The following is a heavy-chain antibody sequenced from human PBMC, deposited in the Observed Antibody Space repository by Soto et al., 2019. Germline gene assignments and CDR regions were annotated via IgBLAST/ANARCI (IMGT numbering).Heavy chain of an antibody. CDR2: IFNSGTT. V-gene: IGHV4-31*02. D-gene: IGHD1-26*01. CDR1: GASTVSHYH. CDR3: ALALGPTTGLDY. Sequence: QVQLQESGPGLVKPSQTLSLTCSVSGASTVSHYHWTWIRQPPGKGLEWMGYIFNSGTTFYNPSLTSRLSISMDPSENPFCLELRSVTAADTAVYYCALALGPTTGLDYWGQGTLVTVSS. J-gene: IGHJ4*02.